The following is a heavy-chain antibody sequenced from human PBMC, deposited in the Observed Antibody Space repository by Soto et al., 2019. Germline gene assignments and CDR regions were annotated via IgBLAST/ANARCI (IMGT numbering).Heavy chain of an antibody. D-gene: IGHD6-13*01. CDR3: ASWGIAAGDY. Sequence: QVQLVESGGGVVQPGRSLRLSCAASGFTFSSYGMHWVRQAPGKGLEWVAVIWYDGSNKYYADSVKGRFTISRDNSKNALYLPMTSLRAAATAVSYCASWGIAAGDYWGQGTLVTVSS. CDR2: IWYDGSNK. J-gene: IGHJ4*02. CDR1: GFTFSSYG. V-gene: IGHV3-33*01.